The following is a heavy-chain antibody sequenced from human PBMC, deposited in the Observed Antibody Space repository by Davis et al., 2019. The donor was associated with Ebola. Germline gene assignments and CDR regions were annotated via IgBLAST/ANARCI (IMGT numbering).Heavy chain of an antibody. CDR2: IDPSDSYT. CDR1: GYTFTSYW. CDR3: ARQFSSTGNY. J-gene: IGHJ4*02. V-gene: IGHV5-10-1*01. D-gene: IGHD6-19*01. Sequence: GESLKISCKGSGYTFTSYWISWVRQMPGKGLEWMGRIDPSDSYTNYSPSFQGHVTISADKSISTAYLQWSSLQASDTAMYYCARQFSSTGNYWGQGTLVTVSS.